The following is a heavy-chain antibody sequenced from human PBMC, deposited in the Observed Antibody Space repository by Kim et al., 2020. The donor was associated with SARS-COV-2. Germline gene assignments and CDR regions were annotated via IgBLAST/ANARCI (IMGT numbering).Heavy chain of an antibody. CDR3: ARTGPRFYSRAYYGMDV. CDR2: INHSGST. D-gene: IGHD7-27*01. V-gene: IGHV4-34*01. CDR1: DGSLSGYY. J-gene: IGHJ6*02. Sequence: SETLSLTCGVYDGSLSGYYWNWIRQPPGKGLEWIGEINHSGSTYYNPSLRSRATISRDTSKNQFSLNLSSVTAAHTALYYCARTGPRFYSRAYYGMDVWGQGTTVTVSS.